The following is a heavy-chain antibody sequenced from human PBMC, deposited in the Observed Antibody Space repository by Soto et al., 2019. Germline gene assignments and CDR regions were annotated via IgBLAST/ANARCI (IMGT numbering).Heavy chain of an antibody. CDR2: INPNSGGT. CDR3: AREAPITMVRGVISWFDP. J-gene: IGHJ5*02. D-gene: IGHD3-10*01. V-gene: IGHV1-2*02. CDR1: GYTFTGYY. Sequence: ASVKVFCKASGYTFTGYYMHWVRQAPGQGIEWMGWINPNSGGTNYAQKVQGRVTMTRDTSISTAYMELSRLRSDDTAVYYCAREAPITMVRGVISWFDPWGQGTLVTVSS.